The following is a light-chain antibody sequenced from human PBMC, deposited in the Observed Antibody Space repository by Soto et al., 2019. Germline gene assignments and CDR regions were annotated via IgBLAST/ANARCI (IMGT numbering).Light chain of an antibody. J-gene: IGLJ3*02. Sequence: QAVVTQEPSVTVSPGGTVTLTCGSSTGAVTSGHYPYGFQQKPGQGPKTLIYDTSNRHSWTPARFSGSLLGGKAALTLSGAQPEDEAEYYCLLCCRGVWRVFGGGTELTVL. V-gene: IGLV7-46*01. CDR3: LLCCRGVWRV. CDR1: TGAVTSGHY. CDR2: DTS.